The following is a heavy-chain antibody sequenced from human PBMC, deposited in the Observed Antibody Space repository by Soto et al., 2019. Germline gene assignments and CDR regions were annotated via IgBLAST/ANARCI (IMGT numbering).Heavy chain of an antibody. CDR3: ARDLYSSSWYANYYGMDV. CDR2: IIPIFGTA. D-gene: IGHD6-13*01. Sequence: QVQLVQSGAEVKKPGSSVKVSCKASGGTFSSYAISWVRQAPGQGLEWMGGIIPIFGTANYAQKFQGRVTITADKSTSKANMELSSLRSEDTAVYYCARDLYSSSWYANYYGMDVWGQGTTVTVSS. V-gene: IGHV1-69*06. J-gene: IGHJ6*02. CDR1: GGTFSSYA.